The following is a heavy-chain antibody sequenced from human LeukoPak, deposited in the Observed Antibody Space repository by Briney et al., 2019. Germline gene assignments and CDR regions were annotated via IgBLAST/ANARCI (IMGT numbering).Heavy chain of an antibody. V-gene: IGHV3-48*02. D-gene: IGHD1-26*01. CDR2: MTTSGNTI. CDR3: ARVGGATAVTMYFEY. Sequence: PGASLRLSCVVSGITFSGYSMIWVRQAPGKGLEWLSFMTTSGNTIFYAESVKERFTISRDNAKKTLYLQMNSLRDEDTAVYYCARVGGATAVTMYFEYWGQGTLVTVSS. CDR1: GITFSGYS. J-gene: IGHJ4*02.